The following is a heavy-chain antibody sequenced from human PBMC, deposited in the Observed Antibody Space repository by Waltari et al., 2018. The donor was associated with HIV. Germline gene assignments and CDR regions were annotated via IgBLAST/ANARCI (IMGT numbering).Heavy chain of an antibody. V-gene: IGHV3-73*02. Sequence: EVQLVESGGGLVQPGGSLRVSVAASGFTFSASALHWVRQASGKGLEWVGRIRSRGNRYATAYGASVKGRFTVSRDDSKNTAYLQMNNLKTEDTAVYYCTRALAYWGQGTLVTVSP. CDR3: TRALAY. CDR1: GFTFSASA. J-gene: IGHJ4*02. D-gene: IGHD3-16*01. CDR2: IRSRGNRYAT.